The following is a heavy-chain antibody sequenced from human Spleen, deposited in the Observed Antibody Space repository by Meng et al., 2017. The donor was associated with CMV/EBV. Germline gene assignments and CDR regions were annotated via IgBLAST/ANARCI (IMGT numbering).Heavy chain of an antibody. V-gene: IGHV3-9*01. Sequence: GGSLRLSCTASGFTFGEYAMHWVRQAPGKGLEWVSGVNWNGGKIAYGDSVKGRFTISRDNAKDSLYLQMNSLRAEDTAVYYCATGIAARRYPFFDYWGQGTLVTVSS. CDR1: GFTFGEYA. CDR3: ATGIAARRYPFFDY. CDR2: VNWNGGKI. J-gene: IGHJ4*02. D-gene: IGHD6-6*01.